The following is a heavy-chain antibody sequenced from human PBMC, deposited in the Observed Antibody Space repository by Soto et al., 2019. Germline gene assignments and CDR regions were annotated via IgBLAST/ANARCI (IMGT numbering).Heavy chain of an antibody. V-gene: IGHV3-15*07. CDR2: IKSKTDGGTT. CDR1: SNAW. Sequence: SNAWMNWVRQAPGKGLEWVGRIKSKTDGGTTDYATPVKGRFTISRDDSKRTVYLQMNSLKTEDTAVYYCGRATIIGYWGQGTLVTVSS. D-gene: IGHD5-12*01. CDR3: GRATIIGY. J-gene: IGHJ4*02.